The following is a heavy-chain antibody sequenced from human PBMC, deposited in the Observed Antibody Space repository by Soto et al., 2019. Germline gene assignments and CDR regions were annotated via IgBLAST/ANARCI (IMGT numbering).Heavy chain of an antibody. D-gene: IGHD3-10*01. CDR3: ASSGSHYNFDY. J-gene: IGHJ4*02. V-gene: IGHV3-11*01. CDR2: ISSSGSTI. Sequence: GGSLRLSCAASGCTFSDYYMSWIRQAPGKGLEWVSYISSSGSTIYYADSVKGRFTISRDNAKNSLYLQMNSLRAEDTAVYYCASSGSHYNFDYWGQGTLVTVSS. CDR1: GCTFSDYY.